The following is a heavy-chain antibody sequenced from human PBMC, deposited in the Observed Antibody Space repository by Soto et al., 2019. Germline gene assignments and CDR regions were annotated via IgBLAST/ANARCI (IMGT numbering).Heavy chain of an antibody. Sequence: SVKVSCKASGFTFTSSPVQWVRQARGQRLEWIGWIVVGSGNTNYAQKFHERVTITRDMSTSTAYMELGSMRSEDTAVYYCAKEKLAYYYDSSGYYSNFDYWGQGTLVTVSS. CDR3: AKEKLAYYYDSSGYYSNFDY. V-gene: IGHV1-58*01. D-gene: IGHD3-22*01. CDR2: IVVGSGNT. J-gene: IGHJ4*02. CDR1: GFTFTSSP.